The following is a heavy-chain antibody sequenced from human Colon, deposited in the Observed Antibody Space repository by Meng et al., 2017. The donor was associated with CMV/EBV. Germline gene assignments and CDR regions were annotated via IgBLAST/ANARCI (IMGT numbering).Heavy chain of an antibody. CDR1: GYSFTNFD. J-gene: IGHJ6*02. D-gene: IGHD3-10*01. V-gene: IGHV1-8*01. CDR2: MNPATGNT. Sequence: ASVKVSCKASGYSFTNFDIYWVRQAPGQGLEWMGWMNPATGNTGYAETLQGRVTMTRDSPIGTAYMELSGLRSEDTAVYYCARVRLAAVGSEPFSIWGQGTTVTVSS. CDR3: ARVRLAAVGSEPFSI.